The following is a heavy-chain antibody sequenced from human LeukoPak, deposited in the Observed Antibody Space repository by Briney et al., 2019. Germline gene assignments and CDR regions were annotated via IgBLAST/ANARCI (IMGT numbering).Heavy chain of an antibody. CDR3: AREPADYYGSGSYVY. D-gene: IGHD3-10*01. CDR1: GFTFRSYD. V-gene: IGHV3-23*01. CDR2: ISGSGGNT. J-gene: IGHJ4*02. Sequence: GASLRLSCTASGFTFRSYDMSWVRQAPGKGLEWVSGISGSGGNTNYADSGKGRFTISRDNSKNTLYLQMNSLRAEDTAVYYCAREPADYYGSGSYVYWGQGTLVTVSS.